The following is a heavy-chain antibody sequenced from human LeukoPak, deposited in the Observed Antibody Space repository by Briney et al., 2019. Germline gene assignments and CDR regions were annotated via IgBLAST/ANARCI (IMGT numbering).Heavy chain of an antibody. CDR1: GGTFSSYA. D-gene: IGHD3-10*01. Sequence: SVKVTCKASGGTFSSYAISWVRQAPGQGLEWMGGIIPIFGTANYAQKFQGRVTITTDESTSTAYMELSSLRSEDTAVYYCARVVRDYYGSGSYYFDAFDIWGQGTMVTVSS. CDR2: IIPIFGTA. V-gene: IGHV1-69*05. CDR3: ARVVRDYYGSGSYYFDAFDI. J-gene: IGHJ3*02.